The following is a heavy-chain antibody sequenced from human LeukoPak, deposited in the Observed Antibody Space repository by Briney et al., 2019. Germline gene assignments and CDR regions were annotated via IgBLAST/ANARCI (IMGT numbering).Heavy chain of an antibody. CDR2: IYHSGST. Sequence: YPSETLSLTCTVSGYSISSGYYWGWIRQPPGKGLEWIGSIYHSGSTYYNPSLKSRVTISVDTSKNQFSLKLSSVTAADTAVYYCARLKYSSSGHFDYWGQGTLVTVSS. D-gene: IGHD6-6*01. CDR1: GYSISSGYY. J-gene: IGHJ4*02. V-gene: IGHV4-38-2*02. CDR3: ARLKYSSSGHFDY.